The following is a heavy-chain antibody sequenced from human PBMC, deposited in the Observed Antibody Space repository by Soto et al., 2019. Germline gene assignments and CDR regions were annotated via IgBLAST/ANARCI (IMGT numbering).Heavy chain of an antibody. J-gene: IGHJ6*03. CDR3: AAGSPLRHGGVIVKDYYYYMDV. Sequence: ASVKVSCKASGFTFTSSAMQWVRQARGQRLEWIGWIVVGSGNTNYAQKFQERVTITRDMSTSTAYMELSSLRSEDTAVYYCAAGSPLRHGGVIVKDYYYYMDVWGKGTTVTVSS. CDR1: GFTFTSSA. CDR2: IVVGSGNT. D-gene: IGHD3-16*02. V-gene: IGHV1-58*02.